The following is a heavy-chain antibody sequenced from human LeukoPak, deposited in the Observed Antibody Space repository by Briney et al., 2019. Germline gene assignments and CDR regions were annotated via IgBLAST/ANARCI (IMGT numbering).Heavy chain of an antibody. CDR2: INHSGST. CDR3: ARVPIVVVTASYYFDY. CDR1: GGSFSGYY. D-gene: IGHD2-21*02. Sequence: SETLSLTCAVYGGSFSGYYWSWIRQPPGKGLGWIGEINHSGSTNYNPSLKSRVAISVDTSKNQFSLKLSSVTAADTAVYYCARVPIVVVTASYYFDYWGQGTLVTVSS. V-gene: IGHV4-34*01. J-gene: IGHJ4*02.